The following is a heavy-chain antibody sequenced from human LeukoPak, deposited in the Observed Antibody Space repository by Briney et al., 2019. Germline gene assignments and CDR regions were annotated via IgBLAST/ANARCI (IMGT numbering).Heavy chain of an antibody. CDR2: TNHTGST. D-gene: IGHD6-19*01. CDR3: ARGRWNSTGWYRVSGLDY. J-gene: IGHJ4*02. CDR1: GGSFSGYY. V-gene: IGHV4-34*01. Sequence: PSETLSLTCAVYGGSFSGYYWSWIRQPPGKGLEWIGETNHTGSTTYNPSLKSRVTMSVDTSKNQFSLKLSSVTAADTAVYYCARGRWNSTGWYRVSGLDYWGQGTLVPVSS.